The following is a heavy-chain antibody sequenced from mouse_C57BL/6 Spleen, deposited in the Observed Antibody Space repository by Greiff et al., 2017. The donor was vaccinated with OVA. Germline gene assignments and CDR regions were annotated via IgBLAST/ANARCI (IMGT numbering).Heavy chain of an antibody. D-gene: IGHD1-1*01. CDR3: ARDTTVVKRIYYAMDY. CDR1: GYTFTDYY. J-gene: IGHJ4*01. CDR2: IYPGSGNT. Sequence: QVQLQQSGAELVRPGASVKLSCKASGYTFTDYYINWVKQRPGQGLEWIARIYPGSGNTYYNEKFKGKATLTAEKSSSTAYMQLSSLTSEDSAVYFCARDTTVVKRIYYAMDYWGQGTSVTVSS. V-gene: IGHV1-76*01.